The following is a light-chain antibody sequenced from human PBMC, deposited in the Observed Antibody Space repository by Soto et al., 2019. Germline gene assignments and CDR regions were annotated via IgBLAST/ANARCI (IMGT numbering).Light chain of an antibody. CDR3: QQGYSSAIT. V-gene: IGKV1-39*01. J-gene: IGKJ1*01. CDR1: QSISSY. Sequence: DIQMTQSPSSLSASVGDRVTITCRASQSISSYLNWYQQKPGKAPKLLIYAASSLQSGVPSRFSGSGSGTDFNLTITSLKPEDSATYYCQQGYSSAITFGQGTKVDI. CDR2: AAS.